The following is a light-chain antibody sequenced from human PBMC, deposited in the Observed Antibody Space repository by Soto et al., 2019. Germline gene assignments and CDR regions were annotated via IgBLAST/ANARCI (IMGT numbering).Light chain of an antibody. CDR1: QSISIY. CDR2: AAS. J-gene: IGKJ1*01. V-gene: IGKV1-39*01. Sequence: DIQMTQSPSSLSASVGYRFTITCRASQSISIYLNWYQQKPERAPKLLXSAASNLQSGVPSSFSGSGSGTDFTLTISSLQHEDFATYYCQQSFSIHSSTFGQGTKVDIK. CDR3: QQSFSIHSST.